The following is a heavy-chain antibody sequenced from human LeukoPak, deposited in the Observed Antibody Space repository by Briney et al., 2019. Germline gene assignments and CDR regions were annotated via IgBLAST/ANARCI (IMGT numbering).Heavy chain of an antibody. D-gene: IGHD5-12*01. V-gene: IGHV3-7*04. CDR1: GVTFSNYW. CDR2: IKYDGSER. Sequence: GGSLGLSCAASGVTFSNYWMSWVRQAPGKGLEWVANIKYDGSERFYVDSVKGRFTISRDNAKNSLYLQMNSLRAEDTAVYFCARSPIRQRFFDYWGQGILVTVSS. J-gene: IGHJ4*02. CDR3: ARSPIRQRFFDY.